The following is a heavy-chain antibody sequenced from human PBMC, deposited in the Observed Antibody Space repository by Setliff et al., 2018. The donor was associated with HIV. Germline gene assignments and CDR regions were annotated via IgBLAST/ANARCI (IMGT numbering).Heavy chain of an antibody. D-gene: IGHD5-18*01. V-gene: IGHV2-5*01. CDR1: GFSLSSSGVG. CDR2: IYWNGDK. J-gene: IGHJ6*03. Sequence: SGPTLVNPKQTLTLTCTFSGFSLSSSGVGVGWICQPPGKALEWLALIYWNGDKRYSPSLNSRLTITKDTSKNQVVLRMTNMDPVDTATYYCAHSPRRGYSYGSFYYHYYYMDVWGKGSTVTVSS. CDR3: AHSPRRGYSYGSFYYHYYYMDV.